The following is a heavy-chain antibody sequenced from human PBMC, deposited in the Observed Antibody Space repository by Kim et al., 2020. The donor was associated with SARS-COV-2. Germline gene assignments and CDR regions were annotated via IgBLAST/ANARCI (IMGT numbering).Heavy chain of an antibody. CDR3: ARGGSISGVVAATRAY. D-gene: IGHD3-3*01. CDR2: IIPILGIA. J-gene: IGHJ4*02. CDR1: GGTFSSYA. Sequence: SVKVSCKAAGGTFSSYAISWVRQAPGQGLEWMGRIIPILGIANYAQKFQGRVTITADKSTSTAYMELSSLRSEDTAVYYCARGGSISGVVAATRAYWGQ. V-gene: IGHV1-69*04.